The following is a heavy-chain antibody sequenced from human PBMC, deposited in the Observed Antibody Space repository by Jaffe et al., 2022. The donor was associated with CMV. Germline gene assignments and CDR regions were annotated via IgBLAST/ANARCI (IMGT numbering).Heavy chain of an antibody. Sequence: QVQLQQWGAGLLKPSETLSLTCAVYGGSFSGYYWSWIRQPPGKGLEWIGEINHSGSTNYNPSLKSRVTISVDTSKNQFSLKLSSVTAADTAVYYCARIGYCSGGSCYSSILDYWGQGTLVTVSS. CDR1: GGSFSGYY. CDR2: INHSGST. J-gene: IGHJ4*02. D-gene: IGHD2-15*01. CDR3: ARIGYCSGGSCYSSILDY. V-gene: IGHV4-34*01.